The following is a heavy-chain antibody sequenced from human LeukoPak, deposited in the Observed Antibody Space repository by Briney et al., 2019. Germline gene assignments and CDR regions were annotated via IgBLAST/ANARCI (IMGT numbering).Heavy chain of an antibody. Sequence: SETLSLTCAVYGGSFSGHYWSWIRQPPGKGREWIGEINHSGSTNYNPSLGRRVTISVDTSKNHFSLKLSSVTAADAAVYYCASGQYYDLWSGYYVDWGQGTLVTVSA. J-gene: IGHJ4*02. CDR3: ASGQYYDLWSGYYVD. CDR1: GGSFSGHY. V-gene: IGHV4-34*01. D-gene: IGHD3-3*01. CDR2: INHSGST.